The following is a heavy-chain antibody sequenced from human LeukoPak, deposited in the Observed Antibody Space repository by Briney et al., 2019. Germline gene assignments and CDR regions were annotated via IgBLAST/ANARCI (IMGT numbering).Heavy chain of an antibody. D-gene: IGHD3-10*01. J-gene: IGHJ4*02. CDR3: ARGGVSMVRGVMPYYFDY. CDR1: GGSISSSSYY. Sequence: SETLSLTCTVSGGSISSSSYYWGWIRQPPGKGLEWIGSIYYSGSTYYNPSLKSRVTISVDTSKNQFSLKLSSVTAADTAVYYCARGGVSMVRGVMPYYFDYWGQGTLVTVSS. CDR2: IYYSGST. V-gene: IGHV4-39*01.